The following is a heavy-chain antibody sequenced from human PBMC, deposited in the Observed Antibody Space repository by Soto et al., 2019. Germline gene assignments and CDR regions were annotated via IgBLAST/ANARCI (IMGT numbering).Heavy chain of an antibody. CDR3: ARTGILWFGEVSRYHYYGMDV. D-gene: IGHD3-10*01. CDR1: GYTFTSYY. V-gene: IGHV1-46*01. J-gene: IGHJ6*02. Sequence: ASVKVSCKASGYTFTSYYMHWVRQAPGQGLEWMGIINPSGGSTSYAQKFQGRVTMTRDTSTSTVYMELSSLRSEDTAVYYCARTGILWFGEVSRYHYYGMDVWGQGTTVTVS. CDR2: INPSGGST.